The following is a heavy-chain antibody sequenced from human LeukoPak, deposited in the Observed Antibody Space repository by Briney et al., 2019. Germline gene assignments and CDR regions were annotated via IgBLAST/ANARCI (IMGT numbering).Heavy chain of an antibody. J-gene: IGHJ5*02. CDR2: IIPVVGLT. CDR3: ARTIAAPEGGMWFDP. V-gene: IGHV1-69*02. CDR1: GGTLSSYP. Sequence: ASVKVSCKASGGTLSSYPIGWVRQAPGQGLEWMGRIIPVVGLTTYAQNFQGRVTFTTDISTTTAYMELSSLRFEDTAVYYCARTIAAPEGGMWFDPWGQGTLLTVSS. D-gene: IGHD6-13*01.